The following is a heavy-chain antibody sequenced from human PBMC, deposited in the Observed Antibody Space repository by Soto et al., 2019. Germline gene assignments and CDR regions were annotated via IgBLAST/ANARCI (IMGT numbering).Heavy chain of an antibody. CDR2: IYKSTTT. CDR1: GDSISTVDYF. Sequence: PLSLTCSVSGDSISTVDYFWAWIRQPPGQALEYIGYIYKSTTTYYNPSFESRVAISLDTSKSQFSLNVTSVTAADTAVYFCARGRYCLTGRCFPNWFDSWGQG. CDR3: ARGRYCLTGRCFPNWFDS. D-gene: IGHD2-15*01. V-gene: IGHV4-30-4*01. J-gene: IGHJ5*02.